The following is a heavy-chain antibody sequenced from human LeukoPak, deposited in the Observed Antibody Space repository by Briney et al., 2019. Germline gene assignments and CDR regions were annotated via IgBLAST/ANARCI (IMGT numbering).Heavy chain of an antibody. D-gene: IGHD3-10*01. CDR1: GYTFTSYG. Sequence: GASVKVSCKASGYTFTSYGISWVRQAPGQGLEWMGWISAYNGNTNYAQKLQGRVTMTTDTSTSTAYMELRSLRSDDTAVYYCARDTHDPTIWFGESRPGFDPWGQGTLVTVSS. V-gene: IGHV1-18*01. CDR3: ARDTHDPTIWFGESRPGFDP. J-gene: IGHJ5*02. CDR2: ISAYNGNT.